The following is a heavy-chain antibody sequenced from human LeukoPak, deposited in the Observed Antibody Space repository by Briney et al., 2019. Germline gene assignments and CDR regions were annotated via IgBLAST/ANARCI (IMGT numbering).Heavy chain of an antibody. CDR2: IYPLDSDV. J-gene: IGHJ4*02. CDR1: GYTFSSYW. V-gene: IGHV5-51*01. D-gene: IGHD6-13*01. CDR3: ARARRSSTPEVGDVFKTWYFFEY. Sequence: GESLKISCQASGYTFSSYWIAWVRQMPGKRLECMGLIYPLDSDVRYSPALQGQVTISADKSTSTAYLQWSSLKASDTAMYYCARARRSSTPEVGDVFKTWYFFEYWGQGALVTVSS.